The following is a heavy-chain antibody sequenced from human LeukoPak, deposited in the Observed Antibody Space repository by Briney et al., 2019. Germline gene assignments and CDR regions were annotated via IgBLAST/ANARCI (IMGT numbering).Heavy chain of an antibody. Sequence: SETLSLTCTVSGGSISSSSYYWAWIRQPPGKGLEWIGSIYYNGRTFYNPSLKSRLTISADSSKNQFSLRLSSVNAADTAVYYCARRDIVATIDYWGQGTLVTVSS. V-gene: IGHV4-39*01. CDR3: ARRDIVATIDY. J-gene: IGHJ4*02. CDR1: GGSISSSSYY. CDR2: IYYNGRT. D-gene: IGHD5-12*01.